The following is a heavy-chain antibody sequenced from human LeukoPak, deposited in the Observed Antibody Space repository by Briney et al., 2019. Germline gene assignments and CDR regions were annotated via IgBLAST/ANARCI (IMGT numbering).Heavy chain of an antibody. J-gene: IGHJ4*02. V-gene: IGHV4-59*12. CDR3: AREGYSYGSSYFDY. Sequence: SETLSLTCTVSGGSISSYYWSWIRQPPGKGLEWIGYIYYSGSTNYNPSLKSRVTISVDTSKNQFSLKLSSVTAADTAVYYCAREGYSYGSSYFDYWGQGTLVTVSS. D-gene: IGHD5-18*01. CDR1: GGSISSYY. CDR2: IYYSGST.